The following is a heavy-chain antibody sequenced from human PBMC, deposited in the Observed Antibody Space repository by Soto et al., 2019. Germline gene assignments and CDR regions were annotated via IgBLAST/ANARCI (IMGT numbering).Heavy chain of an antibody. CDR3: AADRIVLVPAAMNGMDV. V-gene: IGHV1-58*01. D-gene: IGHD2-2*01. CDR1: GFTFTSSA. J-gene: IGHJ6*02. CDR2: IVVGSGNT. Sequence: ASVKVSYKASGFTFTSSAVQWVRQARGQRLEWIGWIVVGSGNTNYAQKFQERVTITRDMSTSTAYMELSSLRSEDTAVYYCAADRIVLVPAAMNGMDVWGQGTTVTVSS.